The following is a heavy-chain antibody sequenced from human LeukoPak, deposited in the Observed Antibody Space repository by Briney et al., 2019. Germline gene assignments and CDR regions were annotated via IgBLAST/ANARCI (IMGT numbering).Heavy chain of an antibody. Sequence: PSETLSLTCAVYGGSFSGYYWSWIRQPPGKGLEWIGEINHSGSTNYNPSLKSRVTISVDTSKNQFSLKLSSVTAADTAVYYCARDRGSSWAPYYYYYMDVWGKGTTVTVSS. J-gene: IGHJ6*03. CDR3: ARDRGSSWAPYYYYYMDV. V-gene: IGHV4-34*01. D-gene: IGHD6-13*01. CDR1: GGSFSGYY. CDR2: INHSGST.